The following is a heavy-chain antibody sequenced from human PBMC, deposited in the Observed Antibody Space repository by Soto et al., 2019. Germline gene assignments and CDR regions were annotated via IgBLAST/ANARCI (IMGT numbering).Heavy chain of an antibody. Sequence: ASVKVSCQASGYTFTSYAMHWVRQAPGQRLEWMGWINAGNGNTKYSQKFQGRVTITRDTSASTAYMQLSSLRSDDTAVYYCARSIVVVTALDYWGQGTLVTVSS. CDR3: ARSIVVVTALDY. J-gene: IGHJ4*02. CDR2: INAGNGNT. D-gene: IGHD2-21*02. CDR1: GYTFTSYA. V-gene: IGHV1-3*01.